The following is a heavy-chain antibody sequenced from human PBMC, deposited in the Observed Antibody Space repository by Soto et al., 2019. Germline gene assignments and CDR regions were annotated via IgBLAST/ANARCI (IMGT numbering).Heavy chain of an antibody. CDR3: ERDLTGDDILTGYYNWFDP. J-gene: IGHJ5*02. V-gene: IGHV4-59*01. CDR2: IYYSGST. D-gene: IGHD3-9*01. CDR1: GGSISSYY. Sequence: ETLSFTCPVSGGSISSYYWSWIRQPPGKGLEWIGYIYYSGSTNYNPSLKSRVTISLDTSKNQFSLKLSSVTAADTAVYYCERDLTGDDILTGYYNWFDPWGQGTLVTVYS.